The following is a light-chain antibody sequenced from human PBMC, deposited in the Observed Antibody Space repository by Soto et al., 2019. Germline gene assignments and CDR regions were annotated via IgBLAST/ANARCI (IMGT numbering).Light chain of an antibody. J-gene: IGKJ5*01. CDR2: AES. Sequence: EIVLTESPATLSVSPGETATLFCRASQGISTLLAWYQQKTGQAPRLLIYAESTRAAGIPDRLSGSGSGTDFNLTISSLQSEDFAIYYCQQYYDWPITFGQGTRLEIK. CDR1: QGISTL. V-gene: IGKV3-15*01. CDR3: QQYYDWPIT.